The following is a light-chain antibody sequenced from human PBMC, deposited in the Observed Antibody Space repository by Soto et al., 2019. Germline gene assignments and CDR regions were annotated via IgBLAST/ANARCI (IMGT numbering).Light chain of an antibody. Sequence: QSVLPQPPSASGTSGQRVTISCSGSSSNIGSYFVYWYQQLPGTAPKLLIYRNNQRPSGVPDRFSGSKSGTSASLAISGLRYEDEADYYCAAWDDSLSGPVFGGGTKLTVL. CDR2: RNN. CDR3: AAWDDSLSGPV. J-gene: IGLJ2*01. CDR1: SSNIGSYF. V-gene: IGLV1-47*01.